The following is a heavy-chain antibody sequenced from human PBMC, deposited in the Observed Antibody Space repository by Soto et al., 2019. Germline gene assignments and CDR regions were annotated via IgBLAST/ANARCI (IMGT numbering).Heavy chain of an antibody. D-gene: IGHD2-21*02. Sequence: TGGSLRLSCAASGFSFNSYGIHWVRQAPGKGLEWVTVISYDGKHKHYADSVKGRFAISRDNSKNTLYLQMNSLGPEDTAVYYCAKGHCGGDCSSDYYFDYWGQGALVTVSS. V-gene: IGHV3-30*18. CDR3: AKGHCGGDCSSDYYFDY. CDR2: ISYDGKHK. CDR1: GFSFNSYG. J-gene: IGHJ4*02.